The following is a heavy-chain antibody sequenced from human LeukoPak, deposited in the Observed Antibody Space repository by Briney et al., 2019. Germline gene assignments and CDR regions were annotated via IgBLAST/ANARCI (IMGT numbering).Heavy chain of an antibody. V-gene: IGHV3-30*02. J-gene: IGHJ4*02. CDR2: IRYDGSNK. Sequence: PGGSLRLSCAASGFTFSSYGMHWVRQAPGKGLEWVAFIRYDGSNKYYADSVKGRFTISRDNSKNTLYLQMNSLRAEDTAVYYCAREGRGGIDGYNIEDTKWGQGTLVTVSS. CDR1: GFTFSSYG. D-gene: IGHD5-24*01. CDR3: AREGRGGIDGYNIEDTK.